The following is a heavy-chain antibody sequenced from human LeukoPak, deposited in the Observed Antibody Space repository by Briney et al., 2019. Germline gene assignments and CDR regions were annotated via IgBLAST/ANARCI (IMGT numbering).Heavy chain of an antibody. J-gene: IGHJ6*02. CDR2: ISSSSSYI. D-gene: IGHD5-24*01. CDR3: ARESGGDQRWLQTYGMDV. CDR1: GFTFSSYS. V-gene: IGHV3-21*04. Sequence: GGSLRLSCAASGFTFSSYSMNWVRQAPGKGLEWVSSISSSSSYIYYADSVKGRFTISRHNSKNTLYLQMNSLRAEDTAVYYCARESGGDQRWLQTYGMDVWGQGTTVTVSS.